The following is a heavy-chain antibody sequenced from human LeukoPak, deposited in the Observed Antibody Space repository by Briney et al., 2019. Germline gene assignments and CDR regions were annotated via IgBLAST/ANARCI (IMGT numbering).Heavy chain of an antibody. V-gene: IGHV1-8*03. CDR3: ARYSGSYYYFDY. CDR1: GYTFTSCD. D-gene: IGHD1-26*01. Sequence: ASVKVSCKASGYTFTSCDINWVRQATGQGLEWMGWTNPNSGNTGYAQKFQGRVTITRNTSISTAYMELSSLRSEDTAVYYCARYSGSYYYFDYWGQGTLVTVSS. J-gene: IGHJ4*02. CDR2: TNPNSGNT.